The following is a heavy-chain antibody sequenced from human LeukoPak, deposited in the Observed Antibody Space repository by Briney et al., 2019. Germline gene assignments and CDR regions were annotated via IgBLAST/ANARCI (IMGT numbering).Heavy chain of an antibody. CDR3: ATHTLRRGYYFLDFDY. CDR2: FDPEDGET. V-gene: IGHV1-24*01. J-gene: IGHJ4*02. D-gene: IGHD3-22*01. Sequence: ASVKVSCKVSGYTLTELSMHWVRQAPGKGLEWMGGFDPEDGETIYAQKFQGRVTMTEDTSTDTAYMELSSLRSEDTAVYYCATHTLRRGYYFLDFDYWGQGTLVTVSS. CDR1: GYTLTELS.